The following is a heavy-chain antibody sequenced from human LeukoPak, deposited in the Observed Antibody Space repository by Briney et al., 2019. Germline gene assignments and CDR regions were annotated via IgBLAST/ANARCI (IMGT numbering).Heavy chain of an antibody. D-gene: IGHD4-17*01. CDR3: ARGDYGDYFDY. Sequence: GASVTLSCTAYNYTFTSYGISWVRRAPGQGLKWMGWISAYNGNTNYAQKLQGRVTMTTDTSTSTAYMELRSLRSDDTAVYYCARGDYGDYFDYWGQGTLVTVSS. V-gene: IGHV1-18*01. CDR2: ISAYNGNT. J-gene: IGHJ4*02. CDR1: NYTFTSYG.